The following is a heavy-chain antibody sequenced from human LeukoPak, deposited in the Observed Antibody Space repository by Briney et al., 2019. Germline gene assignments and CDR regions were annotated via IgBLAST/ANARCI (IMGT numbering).Heavy chain of an antibody. Sequence: GGSLRLSCAASGFTFSSYAMSWVRQAPGKGLEWASAISGSGGSTYYADSVKGRFTISRDNSKNTLYLQMNSLRAEDTAVYYCATNPYDSSGYSFYYYYYMDVWGKGTTVTVSS. J-gene: IGHJ6*03. D-gene: IGHD3-22*01. V-gene: IGHV3-23*01. CDR1: GFTFSSYA. CDR2: ISGSGGST. CDR3: ATNPYDSSGYSFYYYYYMDV.